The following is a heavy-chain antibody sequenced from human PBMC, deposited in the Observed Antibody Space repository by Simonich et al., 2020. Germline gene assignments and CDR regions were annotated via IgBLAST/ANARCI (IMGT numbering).Heavy chain of an antibody. CDR1: GFSLSTRGVG. CDR2: IYWNDDK. Sequence: QITLKESGPTLVKPTQTLTLTCTFSGFSLSTRGVGVGWIRQPPGKALEWLALIYWNDDKRYSPSLKSRLTITKDTAKNQVVLTMTNMDPVDTATYYCAHKVGYFDLWGRGTLVTVSS. CDR3: AHKVGYFDL. V-gene: IGHV2-5*01. J-gene: IGHJ2*01.